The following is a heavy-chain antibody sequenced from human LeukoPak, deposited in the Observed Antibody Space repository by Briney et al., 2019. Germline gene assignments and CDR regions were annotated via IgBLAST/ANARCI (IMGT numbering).Heavy chain of an antibody. Sequence: GGSLRLSCAASGFTFSTFAMIWVRQPPGKGLEWVSSIFPSGGEIHYADSVRGRFTISRDNSKSTLSLQMNSLRAEDTAIYYCATYRQVLLSFESWGQGTLVTVSS. J-gene: IGHJ4*02. CDR3: ATYRQVLLSFES. CDR1: GFTFSTFA. CDR2: IFPSGGEI. D-gene: IGHD2-8*02. V-gene: IGHV3-23*01.